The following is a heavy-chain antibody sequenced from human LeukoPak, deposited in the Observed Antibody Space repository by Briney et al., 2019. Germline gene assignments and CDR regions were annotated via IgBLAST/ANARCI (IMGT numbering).Heavy chain of an antibody. J-gene: IGHJ4*02. Sequence: LRLSCAASGFTFSSYGMHWVRQAPGKGLEWVAVISYDGSNKYYADSVKGRFTISRDNSKNTLYLQMNSLRAEDTAVYYCAKIQGVDYWGQGTLVTVSS. CDR2: ISYDGSNK. CDR1: GFTFSSYG. V-gene: IGHV3-30*18. CDR3: AKIQGVDY.